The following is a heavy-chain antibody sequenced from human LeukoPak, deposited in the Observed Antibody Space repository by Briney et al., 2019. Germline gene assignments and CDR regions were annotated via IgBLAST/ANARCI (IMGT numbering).Heavy chain of an antibody. J-gene: IGHJ6*03. Sequence: SETLSLTCAVYGGSFSGYYWSWIRQPPGKGLEWIGEINHSGSTNYNPSLKSRVTISVDTSTNQFSLKLSSVTAADTAVYYCARVYGDYEAYYYYMDVWGKGTTVTVSS. CDR2: INHSGST. D-gene: IGHD4-17*01. CDR1: GGSFSGYY. V-gene: IGHV4-34*01. CDR3: ARVYGDYEAYYYYMDV.